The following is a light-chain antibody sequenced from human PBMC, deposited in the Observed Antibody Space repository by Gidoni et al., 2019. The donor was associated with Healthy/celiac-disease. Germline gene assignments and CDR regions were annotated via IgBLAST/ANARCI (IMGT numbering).Light chain of an antibody. V-gene: IGKV1-5*03. CDR3: QQYNSYSALT. J-gene: IGKJ4*01. CDR2: HAS. CDR1: QSISIW. Sequence: IQMTQSPSPLSASVGDRITITCRTSQSISIWLAWYQQKPGKAPKLLIYHASSLESGVPSRCSGSGSGTEFTLTISSLQPDDFATYYCQQYNSYSALTFGGXTKVEIK.